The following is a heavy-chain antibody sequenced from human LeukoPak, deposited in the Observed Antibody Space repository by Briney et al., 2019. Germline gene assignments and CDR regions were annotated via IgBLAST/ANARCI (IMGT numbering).Heavy chain of an antibody. CDR1: GFTFSDYY. CDR2: ISSSGSSI. J-gene: IGHJ4*02. D-gene: IGHD1-26*01. Sequence: GGSLRRSCAASGFTFSDYYMSWIRQAPGKGLEWVSYISSSGSSISYADSVKGRFTISRDNAKNSLYLQMNSLRAEDTAVYYCARWAGAILTDYWGQGTLVTVSS. CDR3: ARWAGAILTDY. V-gene: IGHV3-11*04.